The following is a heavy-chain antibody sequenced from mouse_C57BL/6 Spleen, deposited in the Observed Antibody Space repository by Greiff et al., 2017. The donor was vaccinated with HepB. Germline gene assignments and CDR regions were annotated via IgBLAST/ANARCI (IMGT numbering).Heavy chain of an antibody. CDR1: GYAFSSSW. CDR2: IYPGDGDT. J-gene: IGHJ2*01. D-gene: IGHD3-2*02. CDR3: ARKGSGYLYYFDY. V-gene: IGHV1-82*01. Sequence: VQLQESGPELVKPGASVKISCKASGYAFSSSWMNWVKQRPGKGLEWIGRIYPGDGDTNYNGKFKGKATLTADKSSSTAYMQLSSLTSEDSAVYFCARKGSGYLYYFDYWGQGTTLTVSS.